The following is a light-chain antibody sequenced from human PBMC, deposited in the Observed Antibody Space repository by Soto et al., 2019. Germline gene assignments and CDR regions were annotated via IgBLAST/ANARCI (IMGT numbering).Light chain of an antibody. V-gene: IGLV1-40*01. CDR1: SSNIGAGYD. Sequence: QSALTQPPSVSGAPGQRVTISCTGSSSNIGAGYDVHWYQQLPGTAPKLLIYGNSNRPSGVPDRFSGSKSGTSASLAITGLQAEDEAGYYCQSYDSSLSGSNVFGTGTKLTVL. J-gene: IGLJ1*01. CDR2: GNS. CDR3: QSYDSSLSGSNV.